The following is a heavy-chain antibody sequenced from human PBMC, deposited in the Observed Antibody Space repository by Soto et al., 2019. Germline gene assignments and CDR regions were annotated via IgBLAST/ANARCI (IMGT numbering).Heavy chain of an antibody. CDR3: TTYHGDYNFDH. J-gene: IGHJ5*02. V-gene: IGHV1-24*01. Sequence: QVQWVQSGAEVKKPGASVKVSCKVSGYTLNEVAMHWVRQAPGKGLEWLGGFDPDEAETIYAQHFQGRVTMTEDTSTDTVYMELSSLRSEDTALYFCTTYHGDYNFDHWGQGTLVTVSS. D-gene: IGHD4-17*01. CDR2: FDPDEAET. CDR1: GYTLNEVA.